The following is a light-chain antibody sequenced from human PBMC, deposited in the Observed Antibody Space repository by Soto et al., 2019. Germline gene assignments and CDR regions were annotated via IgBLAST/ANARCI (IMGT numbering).Light chain of an antibody. CDR2: NNN. CDR3: AAWDDSLNGYV. J-gene: IGLJ1*01. Sequence: QSVLTQPPSASGTPGQRVTISCSGGSYNIGTNAVNWYQQLPGTAPNLLIYNNNQRPSGVPDRFSVSKSGTSASLAISGLQSEDEADYYCAAWDDSLNGYVFGTGTKVTVL. V-gene: IGLV1-44*01. CDR1: SYNIGTNA.